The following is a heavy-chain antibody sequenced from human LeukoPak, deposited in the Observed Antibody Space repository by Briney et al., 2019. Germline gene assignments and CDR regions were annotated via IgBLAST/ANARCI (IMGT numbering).Heavy chain of an antibody. J-gene: IGHJ4*02. V-gene: IGHV3-21*01. CDR1: GFTFSSYN. D-gene: IGHD4-23*01. CDR3: ARLTTTVVTPFDY. Sequence: GGSLRLSCEASGFTFSSYNMNWVRQAPGKGLEWASSISSSSSYIYYADSVKGRFTISRDNAKNSLYLQMNRLRDEDTAVYYCARLTTTVVTPFDYWGQGTLVTVSS. CDR2: ISSSSSYI.